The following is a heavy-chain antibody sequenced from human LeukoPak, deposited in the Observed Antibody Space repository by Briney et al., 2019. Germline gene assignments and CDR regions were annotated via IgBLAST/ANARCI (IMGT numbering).Heavy chain of an antibody. CDR2: INHSGST. V-gene: IGHV4-34*01. Sequence: SETLSLTCAVYGGSFSGYYWSWIRQPPGKGREWIGEINHSGSTNYNPSLKSRVTMSLDTANNQFSLNLNSVTAADTAVYYCVRRVADRGFYGFDVWGQGALVTVSS. D-gene: IGHD6-6*01. CDR3: VRRVADRGFYGFDV. CDR1: GGSFSGYY. J-gene: IGHJ3*01.